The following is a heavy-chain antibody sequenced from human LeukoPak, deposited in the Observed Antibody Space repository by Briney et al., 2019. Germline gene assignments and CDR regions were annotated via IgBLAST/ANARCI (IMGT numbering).Heavy chain of an antibody. V-gene: IGHV3-74*01. D-gene: IGHD1-26*01. CDR2: ISTDGSMT. CDR3: ARVGAATTRDS. CDR1: GFTFNDYW. J-gene: IGHJ4*02. Sequence: GGSLRLSCAASGFTFNDYWMHWVRQTPGKGLVWVSRISTDGSMTSYADPVKGRFTISRDNAKNTLFLQMNSLRAEDTAVYYCARVGAATTRDSWGQGTLVTVSS.